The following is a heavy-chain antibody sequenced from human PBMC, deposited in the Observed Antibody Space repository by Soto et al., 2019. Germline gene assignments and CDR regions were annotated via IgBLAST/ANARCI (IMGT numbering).Heavy chain of an antibody. V-gene: IGHV1-69*12. CDR1: GGTFSSYA. J-gene: IGHJ6*02. Sequence: QVQLAQSGAEVKKPGSSVKVSCKASGGTFSSYAISWVRQAPGQGLEWMGGIIPIFGTANYAQKFQGRVTFPADESKSTANRELRSGRSEDTAVYYCARGELGYCISTSCYNSYYSVMDVGGQGTTVTVPS. D-gene: IGHD2-2*02. CDR2: IIPIFGTA. CDR3: ARGELGYCISTSCYNSYYSVMDV.